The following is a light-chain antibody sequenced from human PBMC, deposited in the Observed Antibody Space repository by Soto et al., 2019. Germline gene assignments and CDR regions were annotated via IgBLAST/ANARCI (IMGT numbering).Light chain of an antibody. V-gene: IGKV3-20*01. CDR1: QSVSSTY. J-gene: IGKJ1*01. CDR3: QQFGSAPRT. Sequence: IVLKQSPCTRSLSAVVRATLSCMASQSVSSTYLAWYQQKPGQAPRLLIFGASSRATGIPDRFSGSGSGTDFTLTISRLEPEDFAVYYCQQFGSAPRTFGQGTKVDIK. CDR2: GAS.